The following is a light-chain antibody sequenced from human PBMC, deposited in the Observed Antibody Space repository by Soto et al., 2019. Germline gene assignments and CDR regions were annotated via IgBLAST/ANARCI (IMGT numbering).Light chain of an antibody. J-gene: IGKJ3*01. Sequence: DLVMTQSPDSVAVSLGERATINCKSSQSVFYSSNNKNYLAWYQKKPGQPPKLLIYWASTRASGVPGRFSGSGSGTDFTLNIYSLKAEDGVVYHCQSYLENPGACGPGTKVDI. CDR2: WAS. CDR1: QSVFYSSNNKNY. V-gene: IGKV4-1*01. CDR3: QSYLENPGA.